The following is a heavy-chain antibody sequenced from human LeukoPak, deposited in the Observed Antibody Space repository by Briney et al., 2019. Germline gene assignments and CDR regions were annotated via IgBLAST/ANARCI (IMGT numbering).Heavy chain of an antibody. J-gene: IGHJ5*02. V-gene: IGHV3-23*01. CDR2: ISGSGGSI. D-gene: IGHD3-22*01. Sequence: PGGSLRLSCAASGFTFSSYAMSWVRQAPGKGLEWVSAISGSGGSIYYADSVKGRFTISRDNSKNTLYLQMNSLRAEDTAVYYCAKEGYYDSSGYNWFDPWGQGTLVTVSS. CDR1: GFTFSSYA. CDR3: AKEGYYDSSGYNWFDP.